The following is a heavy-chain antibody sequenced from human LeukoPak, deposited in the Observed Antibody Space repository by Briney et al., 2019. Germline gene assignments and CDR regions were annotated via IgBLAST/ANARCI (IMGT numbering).Heavy chain of an antibody. J-gene: IGHJ5*02. CDR1: GFTFSSYA. D-gene: IGHD5-12*01. V-gene: IGHV3-30*04. Sequence: GSLRLSCAASGFTFSSYAMHWVRQAPGKGLEWVAVISYDGSNKYYADSVKGRFTISRDNSKNTLYLQMNSLRAEDTAVYYCAREWLRLPWFDPWGQGTLVTVSS. CDR3: AREWLRLPWFDP. CDR2: ISYDGSNK.